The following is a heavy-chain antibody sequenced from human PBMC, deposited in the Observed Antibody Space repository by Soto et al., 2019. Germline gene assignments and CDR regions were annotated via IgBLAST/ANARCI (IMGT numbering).Heavy chain of an antibody. CDR1: GFTVSSNY. D-gene: IGHD4-4*01. Sequence: GGSLRLSCAASGFTVSSNYMSWVRQAPGKGLEWVSVIYSGGSTYYADSVKGRFTISRDNSKNTLYLQMNSLRAEDTAVYYCVRYDYMTLPPLGWGQGTLVTVSS. CDR3: VRYDYMTLPPLG. V-gene: IGHV3-53*01. J-gene: IGHJ4*02. CDR2: IYSGGST.